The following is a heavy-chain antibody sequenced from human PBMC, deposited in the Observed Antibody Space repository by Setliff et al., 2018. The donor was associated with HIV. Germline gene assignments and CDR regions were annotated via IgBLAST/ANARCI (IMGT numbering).Heavy chain of an antibody. J-gene: IGHJ4*02. CDR2: IYYSGST. CDR1: SDSISPYY. CDR3: ARHEITMVRGVTIKAGYSFDY. D-gene: IGHD3-10*01. Sequence: PSETLSLTCTVSSDSISPYYWSWIRQPPGRGLEWIGFIYYSGSTNYSPSLKSRVTISLDSSKDQFSLKLTSVTAADAAVYYCARHEITMVRGVTIKAGYSFDYWGQGTLVTVSS. V-gene: IGHV4-59*01.